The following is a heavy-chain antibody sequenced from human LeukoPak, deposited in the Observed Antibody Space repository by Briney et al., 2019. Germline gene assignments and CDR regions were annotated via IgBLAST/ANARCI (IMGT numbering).Heavy chain of an antibody. Sequence: PGGSLRLSCAASGFTSSSYSMSWVRQTPGKGLEWVSYISSGSSTICYADSVKGRFTISRDNAKNSLYLQVNSLRDEDTAVYYCARGFRYFDLWGRGTLVTVSS. J-gene: IGHJ2*01. CDR1: GFTSSSYS. D-gene: IGHD2-21*01. CDR2: ISSGSSTI. CDR3: ARGFRYFDL. V-gene: IGHV3-48*02.